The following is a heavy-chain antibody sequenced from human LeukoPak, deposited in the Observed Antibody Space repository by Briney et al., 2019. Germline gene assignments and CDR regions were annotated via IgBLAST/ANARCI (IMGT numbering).Heavy chain of an antibody. CDR1: GGSISSSSYY. CDR3: AHSSSSLPTDS. Sequence: PSETLSLTCTVSGGSISSSSYYWSWIRQPPGKGLEWIGEINHSGSTNYNPSLKSRVTISVDTSKNQFSLNLTSVTAADTAVYYCAHSSSSLPTDSWGQGNLVIVSS. CDR2: INHSGST. J-gene: IGHJ4*02. D-gene: IGHD6-6*01. V-gene: IGHV4-39*07.